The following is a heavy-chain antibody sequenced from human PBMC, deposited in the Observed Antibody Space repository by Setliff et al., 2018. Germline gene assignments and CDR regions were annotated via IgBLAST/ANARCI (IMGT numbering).Heavy chain of an antibody. D-gene: IGHD6-25*01. V-gene: IGHV1-2*02. CDR3: VRDSGNSGMIDY. J-gene: IGHJ4*02. Sequence: ASVKVSCKASGYTFTGYYMHWVRQAPGQGLEWMGWINPNSGGTNYAQKLQGRVTMTRDTSINTAYMELSSLRAEDTAVYYCVRDSGNSGMIDYWGQGTPVTVSS. CDR2: INPNSGGT. CDR1: GYTFTGYY.